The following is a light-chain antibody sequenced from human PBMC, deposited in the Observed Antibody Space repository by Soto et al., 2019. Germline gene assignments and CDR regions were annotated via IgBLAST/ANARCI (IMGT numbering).Light chain of an antibody. Sequence: QSALAQPPSASGSPGQSVTISCTGSGSDIGAYNFVSWYQQHPGKAPKLMIFGVTERPSGVPDRFSGSKSGNPASLTVSGLQADDDAVYYCYSYAGRNIWVFGGGTKLTVL. CDR2: GVT. V-gene: IGLV2-8*01. J-gene: IGLJ3*02. CDR1: GSDIGAYNF. CDR3: YSYAGRNIWV.